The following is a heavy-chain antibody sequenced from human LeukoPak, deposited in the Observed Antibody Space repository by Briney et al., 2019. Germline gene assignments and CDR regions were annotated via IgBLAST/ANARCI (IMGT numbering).Heavy chain of an antibody. D-gene: IGHD6-13*01. V-gene: IGHV4-61*02. Sequence: SETLSLTCTVSGDTINNNNYYWGWIRQPPGKGLEWIGRIYTSGSTNYNPSLKSRVTISVDTSKNQFSLKLSSVTAADTAVYYCASEDLAAAGTFVYWGQGTLVTVSS. CDR3: ASEDLAAAGTFVY. J-gene: IGHJ4*02. CDR2: IYTSGST. CDR1: GDTINNNNYY.